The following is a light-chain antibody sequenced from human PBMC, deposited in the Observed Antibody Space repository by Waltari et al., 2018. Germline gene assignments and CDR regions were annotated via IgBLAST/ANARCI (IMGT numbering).Light chain of an antibody. J-gene: IGLJ1*01. CDR2: DVS. V-gene: IGLV2-14*03. Sequence: QSALTQPASVSGSPGQSITISCTGTSSDVGGYDFVSWYQQHPGKAPKLLIYDVSKRPSGVSNRFSGSKSGNTASLTISGLQAEDEAYYFCNSYTSSSTFYVFGTGTKVTVL. CDR3: NSYTSSSTFYV. CDR1: SSDVGGYDF.